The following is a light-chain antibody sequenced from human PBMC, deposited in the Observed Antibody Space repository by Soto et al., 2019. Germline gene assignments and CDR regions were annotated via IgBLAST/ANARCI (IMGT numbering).Light chain of an antibody. V-gene: IGLV1-40*01. CDR2: GST. CDR3: QSNDSSLSGYV. CDR1: GSNIGAPYD. Sequence: QSVLTQPPSLSGAPGQRVTISCTGSGSNIGAPYDVHWYQHLPGTAPKLLIYGSTNRPSGVPGRFSGSKSGTSASLAITGLQAEDEADYYCQSNDSSLSGYVFGAGTKVTV. J-gene: IGLJ1*01.